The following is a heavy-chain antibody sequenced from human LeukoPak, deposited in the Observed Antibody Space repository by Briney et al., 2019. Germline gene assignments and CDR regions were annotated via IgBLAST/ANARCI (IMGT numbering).Heavy chain of an antibody. CDR1: GFTFSSYS. CDR2: ISSSSNYI. J-gene: IGHJ4*02. V-gene: IGHV3-21*01. CDR3: ARGTTAVDY. D-gene: IGHD4-23*01. Sequence: GGPLRLSCAASGFTFSSYSLNWVRQAPGKGLEWVSSISSSSNYIYYGDSVKGRFTISRDNAKNSLYLQMNSLRAEDTAVYYCARGTTAVDYWGLGTLVTVSS.